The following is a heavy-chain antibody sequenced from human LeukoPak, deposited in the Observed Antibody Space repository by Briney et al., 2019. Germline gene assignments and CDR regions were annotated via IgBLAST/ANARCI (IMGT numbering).Heavy chain of an antibody. CDR3: AKDRIPTSGWESDY. CDR1: GFTFSSYS. CDR2: ISSSGGNT. D-gene: IGHD3-22*01. J-gene: IGHJ4*02. V-gene: IGHV3-23*01. Sequence: PGGSLRLSCAASGFTFSSYSMGWVRQAPGKGLEWVSAISSSGGNTYYADSVKGRFTISRDNSKNTLYLQINSLRAEDTALYYCAKDRIPTSGWESDYWGQGTLVTVSS.